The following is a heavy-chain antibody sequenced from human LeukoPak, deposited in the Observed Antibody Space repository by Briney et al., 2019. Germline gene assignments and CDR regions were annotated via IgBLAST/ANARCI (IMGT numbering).Heavy chain of an antibody. CDR3: ARGIVGASDAFDM. J-gene: IGHJ3*02. V-gene: IGHV3-53*01. CDR1: GFTVSSNY. D-gene: IGHD1-26*01. Sequence: GGSLRLSCAASGFTVSSNYMSWVRQAPGKGLEWVSVSYSGGITYYADSVEGRFTISRDNSKDTLYLQMNSLRVEDTAVYYCARGIVGASDAFDMWGQGTLVTVSS. CDR2: SYSGGIT.